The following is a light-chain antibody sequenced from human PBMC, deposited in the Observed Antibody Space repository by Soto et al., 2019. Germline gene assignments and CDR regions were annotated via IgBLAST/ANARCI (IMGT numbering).Light chain of an antibody. V-gene: IGLV2-23*03. Sequence: QSALTQPASVSGFPGRRIPFPCPETRRVVGSHNLVSWYQQHPGKAPKLGIYEGSERPSGVSNRFSGSKSGNTASLTISGLQAEDEADYYCCSYAGSSSFVVFGGGTKLTVL. CDR1: RRVVGSHNL. CDR2: EGS. J-gene: IGLJ2*01. CDR3: CSYAGSSSFVV.